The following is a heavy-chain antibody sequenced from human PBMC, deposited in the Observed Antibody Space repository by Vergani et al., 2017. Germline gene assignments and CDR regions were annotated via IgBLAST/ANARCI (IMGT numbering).Heavy chain of an antibody. CDR3: ARISGGSAPYIHY. J-gene: IGHJ1*01. CDR2: IKRDGTET. D-gene: IGHD2-15*01. V-gene: IGHV3-7*01. CDR1: GFTFGEYY. Sequence: EVHLVESGGGLVQPGGSLRLSCAASGFTFGEYYMAWLRLAPGKGLVWVASIKRDGTETFYVDSVKGRFTVYRDNAKTTLYLQMNSLRDEYRGVYYCARISGGSAPYIHYWGQGTLVTVAS.